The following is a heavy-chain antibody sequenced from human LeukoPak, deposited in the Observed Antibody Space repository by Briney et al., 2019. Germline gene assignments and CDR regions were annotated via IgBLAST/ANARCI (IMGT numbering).Heavy chain of an antibody. J-gene: IGHJ6*03. CDR3: ATSGGFVLPNAITGNWYMDV. CDR1: GFTFRNYW. Sequence: AGGSLRLSCAASGFTFRNYWMTWVRQAPGKGLEWVADIKQDGSEKLYVKSVRGRFTISRDNSKMSLFLQMNSLRAEDTAVYFCATSGGFVLPNAITGNWYMDVWGRGTSVTVSS. CDR2: IKQDGSEK. V-gene: IGHV3-7*01. D-gene: IGHD2-2*01.